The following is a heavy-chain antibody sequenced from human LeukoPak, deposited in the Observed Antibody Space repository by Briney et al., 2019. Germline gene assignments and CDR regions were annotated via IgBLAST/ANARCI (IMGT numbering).Heavy chain of an antibody. CDR2: MYISGET. CDR1: GGSITTYY. J-gene: IGHJ4*02. CDR3: ARDRAFPRDQLDY. D-gene: IGHD2-2*01. V-gene: IGHV4-4*07. Sequence: SETLSLTCTVSGGSITTYYWSWIRQPAGKGLEWIGRMYISGETNYNPSLKSRVTMSLDTSKNHFSLKLSSVTAADTALYYCARDRAFPRDQLDYWGQGTLVTVSS.